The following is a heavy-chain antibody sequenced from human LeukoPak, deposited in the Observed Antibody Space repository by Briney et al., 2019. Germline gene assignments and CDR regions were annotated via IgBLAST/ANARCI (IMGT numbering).Heavy chain of an antibody. D-gene: IGHD4-4*01. V-gene: IGHV3-23*01. CDR1: GFTFSSYA. CDR2: ISGGGGST. J-gene: IGHJ4*02. Sequence: GGSLRLSCAASGFTFSSYAMSWVRQAPGKGLEWVSAISGGGGSTYYADSVKGRFTISRDNSKNTLYLQMNSLRAEDTAVYYCAKARSNYEYYFDYWGQGTLVTVSS. CDR3: AKARSNYEYYFDY.